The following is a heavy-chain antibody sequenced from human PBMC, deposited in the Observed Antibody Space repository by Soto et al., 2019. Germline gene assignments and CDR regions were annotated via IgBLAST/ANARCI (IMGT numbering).Heavy chain of an antibody. D-gene: IGHD2-2*01. J-gene: IGHJ4*02. V-gene: IGHV3-30*03. CDR1: GFTFSSYG. CDR2: ISYDGSNK. CDR3: ARSFWDCSSTSCHYYFDY. Sequence: PXGSLRPSCAASGFTFSSYGMHWVRQAPGKGLEWVAVISYDGSNKYYADSVKGRFTISRDNSKSTLYLQMNSLRAEDTAVYYCARSFWDCSSTSCHYYFDYWGQGTLVTVSS.